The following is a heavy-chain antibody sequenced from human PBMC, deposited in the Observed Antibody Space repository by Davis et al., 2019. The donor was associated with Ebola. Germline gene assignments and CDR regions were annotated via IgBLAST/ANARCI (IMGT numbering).Heavy chain of an antibody. CDR2: ISDGGRT. V-gene: IGHV4-34*01. Sequence: GSLRLSCAASGFTFNDYYMSWIRQPPGKGLEWIGSISDGGRTNYNPSLKSRVTISVDTSKKQFSLKLSSVTAADTAVYYCVRSITMILMVPRYWGQGTLVTVSS. J-gene: IGHJ4*02. D-gene: IGHD3-22*01. CDR1: GFTFNDYY. CDR3: VRSITMILMVPRY.